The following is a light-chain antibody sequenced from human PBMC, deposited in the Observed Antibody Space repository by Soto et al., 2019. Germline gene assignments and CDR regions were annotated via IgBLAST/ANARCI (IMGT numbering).Light chain of an antibody. V-gene: IGKV3-20*01. CDR3: QQYGGSPFT. J-gene: IGKJ3*01. CDR1: QSVSVDS. CDR2: AAS. Sequence: EIVLTQSPGTLSLSPGERATLSCRASQSVSVDSLAWYQQKGGQAPRLLIYAASTRETGVPDRFSGTGSGTEFALTISRLETDDSAVYYCQQYGGSPFTFGPGTKVDN.